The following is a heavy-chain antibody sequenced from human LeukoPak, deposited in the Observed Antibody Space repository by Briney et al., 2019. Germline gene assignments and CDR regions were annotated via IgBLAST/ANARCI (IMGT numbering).Heavy chain of an antibody. CDR2: IYTSGST. D-gene: IGHD6-13*01. CDR3: ARETIAAAGPGGGSINSFDP. V-gene: IGHV4-4*07. J-gene: IGHJ5*02. CDR1: GGSISGYY. Sequence: PSETPSLTCTVSGGSISGYYWSWIRQPAGKGLEWIGRIYTSGSTNYNPSLKSRVTMSVDTSKNQFSLKLSSVTAADTAVYYCARETIAAAGPGGGSINSFDPWGQGTLVTVFS.